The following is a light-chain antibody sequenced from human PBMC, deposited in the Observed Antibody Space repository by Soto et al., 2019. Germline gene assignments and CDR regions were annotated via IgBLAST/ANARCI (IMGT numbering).Light chain of an antibody. CDR3: QSYDSSLGGSYG. CDR2: GND. Sequence: QSVLTQPPSVSGAPGQRVTISCTGSSSNIGASSDVHWYQQLPGTAPRLLIYGNDNRPSGVPDRFSASKSGTSASLAITGLHAEDEADYYCQSYDSSLGGSYGFGSGTKLTVL. J-gene: IGLJ2*01. V-gene: IGLV1-40*01. CDR1: SSNIGASSD.